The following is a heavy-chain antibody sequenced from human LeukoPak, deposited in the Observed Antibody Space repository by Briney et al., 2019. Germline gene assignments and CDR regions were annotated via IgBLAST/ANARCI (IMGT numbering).Heavy chain of an antibody. CDR1: GGSISSYY. CDR3: ARSPRGSGSSTLLGVAFDL. D-gene: IGHD3-10*01. CDR2: ISDSGST. V-gene: IGHV4-59*08. J-gene: IGHJ3*01. Sequence: SETLSLTCTVSGGSISSYYWSWIRQPPGKGLEWIGYISDSGSTNSNPSLNSRATISVDTSKNQFSLKLTSVSAEDTAVYYCARSPRGSGSSTLLGVAFDLWGHGTKVTVPS.